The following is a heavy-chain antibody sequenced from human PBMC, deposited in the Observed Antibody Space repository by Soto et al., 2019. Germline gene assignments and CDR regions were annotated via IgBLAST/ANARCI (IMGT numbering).Heavy chain of an antibody. Sequence: QVQLVQSGAEVKKPGSSVKVSCKASGGTFSSYAISWVRQAPGQGLEWMGGIIPIFGTANYAQKFQGRVTRTADESASTAYMELSSLRSEDTAVYYCCGYSYGRPLFDGMDVWGQGTTVTVSS. CDR1: GGTFSSYA. V-gene: IGHV1-69*12. J-gene: IGHJ6*02. CDR2: IIPIFGTA. CDR3: CGYSYGRPLFDGMDV. D-gene: IGHD5-18*01.